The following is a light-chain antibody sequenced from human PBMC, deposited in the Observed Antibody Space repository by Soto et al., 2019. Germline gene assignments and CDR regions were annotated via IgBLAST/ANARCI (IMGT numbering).Light chain of an antibody. V-gene: IGLV2-8*01. CDR3: ASYAGGNNV. CDR2: EVN. Sequence: QSALTQPPSASGSPGQSVTIACTGTSTDVGGYNYVSWYQQHPGKVPKLVIFEVNKRPSGVPDRFSGSKSGNTASLTVSGLQPEDDADYYCASYAGGNNVFGTGTKLTVL. J-gene: IGLJ1*01. CDR1: STDVGGYNY.